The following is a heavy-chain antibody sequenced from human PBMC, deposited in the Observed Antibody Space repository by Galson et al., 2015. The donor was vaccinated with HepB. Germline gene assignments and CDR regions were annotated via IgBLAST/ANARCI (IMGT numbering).Heavy chain of an antibody. Sequence: SLRLSCAASGFTFDDYAMHWVRQAPGKGLEWVSGISWNSGSIGYADSVKGRFTISRDNAKNSLYLQMNSLRAEDTALYYCAKGRSGSYHLFDYWGQGTLVTVSS. D-gene: IGHD1-26*01. CDR3: AKGRSGSYHLFDY. CDR1: GFTFDDYA. V-gene: IGHV3-9*01. CDR2: ISWNSGSI. J-gene: IGHJ4*02.